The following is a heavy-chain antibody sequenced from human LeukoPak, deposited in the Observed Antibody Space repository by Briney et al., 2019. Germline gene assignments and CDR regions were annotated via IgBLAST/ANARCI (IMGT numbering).Heavy chain of an antibody. J-gene: IGHJ3*02. Sequence: PGRSLRLSCAASGFTFSSYGMHWVRQAPGKGLEWVSYISSSGSTIYYADSVKGRFTISRDNAKNSLYLQMNSLRAEDTAVYYCARAPNFDAFDIWGQGTMVTVSS. CDR3: ARAPNFDAFDI. CDR2: ISSSGSTI. V-gene: IGHV3-48*04. D-gene: IGHD4/OR15-4a*01. CDR1: GFTFSSYG.